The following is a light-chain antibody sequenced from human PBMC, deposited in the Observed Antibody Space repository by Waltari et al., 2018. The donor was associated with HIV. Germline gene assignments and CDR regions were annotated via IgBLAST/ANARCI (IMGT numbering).Light chain of an antibody. CDR1: QSISAS. V-gene: IGKV3-11*01. J-gene: IGKJ3*01. Sequence: EIVLTQSPATLSLSPGERATLSCRASQSISASLAWYQQKAGQAPRLLIFDASNRAAGSPGSCSGRGAGTDFSLTISSLEPDDFAVYYCQHHPTWRGLTFGPGTTVDFK. CDR3: QHHPTWRGLT. CDR2: DAS.